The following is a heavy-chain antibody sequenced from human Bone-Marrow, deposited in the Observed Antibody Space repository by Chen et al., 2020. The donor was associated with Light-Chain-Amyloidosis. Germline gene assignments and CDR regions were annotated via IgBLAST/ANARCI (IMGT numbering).Heavy chain of an antibody. D-gene: IGHD3-22*01. CDR2: IIPIFGTA. J-gene: IGHJ4*02. CDR1: GGPFTTPA. V-gene: IGHV1-69*06. CDR3: ARGPDSSTYYYFY. Sequence: QVQPVQSGAEGKEPGVSVKVSCQTSGGPFTTPAISRVPQAPGQRLEWMGGIIPIFGTANYAQKFQGRVTITADKSTSTAYMELSSLRSEDTAVYYCARGPDSSTYYYFYWGQGTLVTVSS.